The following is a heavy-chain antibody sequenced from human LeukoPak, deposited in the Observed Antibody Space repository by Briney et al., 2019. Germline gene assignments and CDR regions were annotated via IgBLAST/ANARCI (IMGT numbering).Heavy chain of an antibody. Sequence: ASLKVSCKASGYTFTEYYMHWVRPAPRQGLEWMARINPNSGGANYAQKFQGRVTMTRDTSISTAYMERSRLRSDDTAVYYCARDLAQQRGYDFWSGYYKRWFDPWGQGTLVTVSS. CDR3: ARDLAQQRGYDFWSGYYKRWFDP. V-gene: IGHV1-2*06. CDR2: INPNSGGA. CDR1: GYTFTEYY. J-gene: IGHJ5*02. D-gene: IGHD3-3*01.